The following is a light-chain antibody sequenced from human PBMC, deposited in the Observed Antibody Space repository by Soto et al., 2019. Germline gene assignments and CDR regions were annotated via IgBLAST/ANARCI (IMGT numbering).Light chain of an antibody. CDR3: CSYTSSTSAV. CDR1: SSDVGRYNY. CDR2: EVS. V-gene: IGLV2-14*01. Sequence: QSALTQPASVSGSPGQSITISCTGTSSDVGRYNYVSGFQQHPGKAPKLMIFEVSTRPSGVSNRFSGSKSGNTASLTISGLQIEDEADYYCCSYTSSTSAVFGGGTKLTVL. J-gene: IGLJ2*01.